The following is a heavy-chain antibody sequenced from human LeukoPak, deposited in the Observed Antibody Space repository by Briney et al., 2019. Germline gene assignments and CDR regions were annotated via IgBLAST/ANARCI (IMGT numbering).Heavy chain of an antibody. CDR1: GGTFSSYA. D-gene: IGHD2-21*01. Sequence: SVKVSCKVSGGTFSSYAISWVRQAPGQGLEWMGRIIPIFGTANYAQKFQGRVTITTDESTSTAYMELSSLRSEDTAVYYCARDVFDYYYMDVWGKGTTVTVSS. V-gene: IGHV1-69*05. J-gene: IGHJ6*03. CDR2: IIPIFGTA. CDR3: ARDVFDYYYMDV.